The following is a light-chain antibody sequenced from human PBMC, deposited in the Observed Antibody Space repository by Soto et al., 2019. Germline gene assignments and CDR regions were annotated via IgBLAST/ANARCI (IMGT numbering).Light chain of an antibody. CDR3: SSYSISTAYL. Sequence: QSALTQPASVSGSPGQSITISCTGTSSDVGGYDYVSWYQLHPGKAPKLMLFEVSNRPSGVSYRFSGSKSGNTASLTISWLQAEDEADYFCSSYSISTAYLFGTGTKLTVL. J-gene: IGLJ1*01. CDR1: SSDVGGYDY. CDR2: EVS. V-gene: IGLV2-14*01.